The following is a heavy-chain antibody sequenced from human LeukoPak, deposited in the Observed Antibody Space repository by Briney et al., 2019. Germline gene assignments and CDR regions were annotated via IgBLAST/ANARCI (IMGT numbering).Heavy chain of an antibody. D-gene: IGHD3-9*01. CDR2: ISSSGSTI. CDR1: GFTFSSYE. V-gene: IGHV3-48*03. Sequence: GGSLRLSCAASGFTFSSYEMNWARQAPGKGLEWVSYISSSGSTIYYADSVKGRFTISRDNAKNSLYLQMNSLRAEDTAVYYCARRGLYDILTIDYWGQGTLVTVSS. CDR3: ARRGLYDILTIDY. J-gene: IGHJ4*02.